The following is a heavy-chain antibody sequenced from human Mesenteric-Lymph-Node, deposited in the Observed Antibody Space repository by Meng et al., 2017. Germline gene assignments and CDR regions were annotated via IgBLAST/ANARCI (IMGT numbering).Heavy chain of an antibody. Sequence: QAQPQVTGPGLVKPSGTLSLTCVVSGGSISSHNWWTWVRQPPGKGLEWIGEIYHSGSTSYNPSLKSRSTISVDKFKNEFSLKMGSVTAADTALYYCAGWLVGYRGQGILVTVSS. D-gene: IGHD6-19*01. CDR2: IYHSGST. V-gene: IGHV4-4*02. CDR1: GGSISSHNW. J-gene: IGHJ4*02. CDR3: AGWLVGY.